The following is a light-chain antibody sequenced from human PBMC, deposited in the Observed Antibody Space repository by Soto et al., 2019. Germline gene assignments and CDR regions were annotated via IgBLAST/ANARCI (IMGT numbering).Light chain of an antibody. CDR3: GTWDSGLSAV. J-gene: IGLJ2*01. Sequence: QSVLTQPPSASGTPGQRVTISCSRSSSNIGSNTINWYQQLPGTAPKLLIYSNNQRPSGVPDRFSGSKSGTSASLAISGLQSEDEADYYCGTWDSGLSAVFGGGTKVTVL. CDR2: SNN. V-gene: IGLV1-44*01. CDR1: SSNIGSNT.